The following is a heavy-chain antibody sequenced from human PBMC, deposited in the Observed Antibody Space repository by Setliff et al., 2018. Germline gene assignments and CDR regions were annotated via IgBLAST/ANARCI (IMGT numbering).Heavy chain of an antibody. CDR2: INYYGSIFDDGTTYST. J-gene: IGHJ2*01. Sequence: SATLSLTCTVSGGSIGNSTFYWGWIRQPPGKGLEWIGSINYYGSIFDDGTTYSTYYNPSLKSRATISIDTSKSQFSLKLSSMTAADTALYYCARNPDFLQYSFDLWGRGTLVTVSS. D-gene: IGHD5-12*01. V-gene: IGHV4-39*07. CDR3: ARNPDFLQYSFDL. CDR1: GGSIGNSTFY.